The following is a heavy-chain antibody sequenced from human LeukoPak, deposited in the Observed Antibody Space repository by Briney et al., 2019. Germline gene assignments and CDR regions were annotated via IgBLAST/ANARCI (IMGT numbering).Heavy chain of an antibody. CDR3: ARGGDSSGWYSFESFDY. CDR1: GYTFTGYY. CDR2: INPNSGGT. J-gene: IGHJ4*02. Sequence: ASVKVSCKASGYTFTGYYMHWVRQAPGQGLEWMGWINPNSGGTNYAQKFQGRVTMTRDTSISTAYMELSRLRSDDTAVYYCARGGDSSGWYSFESFDYWGQGTLVTVSS. D-gene: IGHD6-19*01. V-gene: IGHV1-2*02.